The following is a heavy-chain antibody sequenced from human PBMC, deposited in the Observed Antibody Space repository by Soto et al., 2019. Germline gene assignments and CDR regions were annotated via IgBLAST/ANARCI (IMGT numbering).Heavy chain of an antibody. J-gene: IGHJ4*02. CDR1: GGSVSNNNYY. D-gene: IGHD1-26*01. CDR2: IYYSGST. Sequence: SETLSLTCTVSGGSVSNNNYYWGWIRQPPGKGLEWIGDIYYSGSTYYNPSLKSRVTISVDTSKNQFSLKLRSVTAADTAVYYCASHTMGSSHLIDYWGQGALVTVSS. V-gene: IGHV4-39*01. CDR3: ASHTMGSSHLIDY.